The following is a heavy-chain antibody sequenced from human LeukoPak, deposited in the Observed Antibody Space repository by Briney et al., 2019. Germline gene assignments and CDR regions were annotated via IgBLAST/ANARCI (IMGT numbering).Heavy chain of an antibody. D-gene: IGHD3-10*01. CDR2: INPNSGGT. Sequence: ASVKVSCKASGYSFTSHYMHWVRQAPGQGLEWMGWINPNSGGTNYAQKFQGRVTMTRDKSIRTAYMELSRLTSDDTAVYYCARVITMVWGVTPLGPTFDYWGQGTLVTVSS. J-gene: IGHJ4*02. CDR3: ARVITMVWGVTPLGPTFDY. V-gene: IGHV1-2*02. CDR1: GYSFTSHY.